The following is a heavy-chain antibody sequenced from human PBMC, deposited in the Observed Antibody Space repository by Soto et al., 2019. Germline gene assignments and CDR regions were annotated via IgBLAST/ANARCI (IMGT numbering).Heavy chain of an antibody. CDR2: ISGSGGST. Sequence: EVQLLESGGGLVQPGGSLRLSCAASGFTFSSYAMSWVRQAPGKGLEWVSAISGSGGSTYYADSGKGRFTIARDNSKSTLYLKMSSLRAEDTAVYYCAKDEGPYGRNWFDPWGQGTLVTV. D-gene: IGHD1-26*01. J-gene: IGHJ5*02. CDR1: GFTFSSYA. V-gene: IGHV3-23*01. CDR3: AKDEGPYGRNWFDP.